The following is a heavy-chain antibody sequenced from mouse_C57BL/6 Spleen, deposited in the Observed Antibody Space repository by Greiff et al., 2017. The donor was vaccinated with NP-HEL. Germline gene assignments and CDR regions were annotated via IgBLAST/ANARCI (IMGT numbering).Heavy chain of an antibody. J-gene: IGHJ2*01. CDR1: GYTFTSYW. Sequence: QVQLQQPGAELVRPGSSVKLSCKASGYTFTSYWMHWVKQRPIQGLEWIGNIDPSDSETHYNQKFKDKATLTVDKSSSTAYMQLSSLTSEDSAVYYCATGGYDGYWGYWGQGTTLTGSS. V-gene: IGHV1-52*01. CDR2: IDPSDSET. D-gene: IGHD2-3*01. CDR3: ATGGYDGYWGY.